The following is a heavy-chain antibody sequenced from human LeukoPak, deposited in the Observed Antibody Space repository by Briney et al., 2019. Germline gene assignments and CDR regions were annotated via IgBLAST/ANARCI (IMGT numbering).Heavy chain of an antibody. V-gene: IGHV4-34*01. CDR3: ATGGDILTGYYSDAFDI. CDR1: GGSFSGYY. J-gene: IGHJ3*02. Sequence: PSETLSLTCAVYGGSFSGYYWSWIRQPPGKGLEWIGEINHSGSTNYNPSLKSRVTISVDTSKNQFSLKLRSVTAADTAVYYCATGGDILTGYYSDAFDIWGQGTMVTVSS. D-gene: IGHD3-9*01. CDR2: INHSGST.